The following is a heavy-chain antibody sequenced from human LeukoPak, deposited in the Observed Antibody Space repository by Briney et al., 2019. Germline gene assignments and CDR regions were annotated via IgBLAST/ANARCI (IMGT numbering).Heavy chain of an antibody. D-gene: IGHD6-6*01. J-gene: IGHJ4*02. CDR1: GFSFSTYW. CDR3: ATSPGLGYSSSLTGVDY. V-gene: IGHV3-7*01. Sequence: GGSLRLSCEVSGFSFSTYWMTWVRQAPGKGLEWVANINQHGSETYYVDSVKGRFIISRDNAKNSLYLQMNSLIAEDTAVYYCATSPGLGYSSSLTGVDYWGQGTLVTVSS. CDR2: INQHGSET.